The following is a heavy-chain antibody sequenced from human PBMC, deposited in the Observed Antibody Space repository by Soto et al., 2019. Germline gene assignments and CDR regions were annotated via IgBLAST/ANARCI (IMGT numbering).Heavy chain of an antibody. V-gene: IGHV1-69*13. CDR1: GGTFSSYA. D-gene: IGHD3-10*01. CDR3: ARDYYGSGSPTPYYYYGMDV. CDR2: IIPIFGTA. Sequence: ASVKVSCKASGGTFSSYAISWVRQAPGQGLEWMGGIIPIFGTANYAQKFQGRVTITADESTSTAYMELSSLRSEDTAVYYCARDYYGSGSPTPYYYYGMDVWGQGTTVTVSS. J-gene: IGHJ6*02.